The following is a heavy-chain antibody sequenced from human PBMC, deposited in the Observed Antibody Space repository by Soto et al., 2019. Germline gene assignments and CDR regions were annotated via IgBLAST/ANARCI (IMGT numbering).Heavy chain of an antibody. Sequence: SETLSLTCTVSGGSISSSSYYWGWIRQPPGKGLEWIGSIDYSGSAYYNPSLKSRVSTSVDTSKNQFSLKLRSVTAADTAVYYCARQGSRAFDIWGQGTMVTVSS. CDR3: ARQGSRAFDI. CDR1: GGSISSSSYY. CDR2: IDYSGSA. D-gene: IGHD2-15*01. J-gene: IGHJ3*02. V-gene: IGHV4-39*01.